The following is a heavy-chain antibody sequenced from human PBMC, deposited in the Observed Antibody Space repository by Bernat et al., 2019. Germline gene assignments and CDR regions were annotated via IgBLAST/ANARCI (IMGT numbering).Heavy chain of an antibody. V-gene: IGHV3-21*01. J-gene: IGHJ3*02. D-gene: IGHD5-24*01. CDR2: ISSSSSYI. CDR1: GFTFSSYS. CDR3: ARDRDGGLWFDI. Sequence: EVQLLESGGGLVQPGGSLRLSCAASGFTFSSYSMNWVRQAPGKGLEWVSSISSSSSYIYYADSVKGRFTISRDNAKNSLYLQMNSLRAEDTAVYYCARDRDGGLWFDIWGQGTMVTVSS.